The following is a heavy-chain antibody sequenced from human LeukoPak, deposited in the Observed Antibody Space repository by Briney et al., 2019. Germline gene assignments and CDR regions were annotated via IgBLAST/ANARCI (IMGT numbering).Heavy chain of an antibody. CDR2: IYSGGST. V-gene: IGHV3-53*01. D-gene: IGHD2-2*02. Sequence: GGSLRLSCAASGFTFSSYVMSWVRQAPGKGLEWVSVIYSGGSTYYADSVKGRFTISRDNSKNTLYLQMNSLRAEDTAVYYCARSIQLPYCSSTSCYTDYYYGMDVWGQGTTVTVSS. CDR1: GFTFSSYV. J-gene: IGHJ6*02. CDR3: ARSIQLPYCSSTSCYTDYYYGMDV.